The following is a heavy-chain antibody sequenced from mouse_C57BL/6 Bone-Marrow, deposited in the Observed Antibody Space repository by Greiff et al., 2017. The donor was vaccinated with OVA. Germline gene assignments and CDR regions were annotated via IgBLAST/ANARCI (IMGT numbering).Heavy chain of an antibody. V-gene: IGHV14-4*01. D-gene: IGHD1-1*01. J-gene: IGHJ3*01. Sequence: VQLKESGAELVRPGASVKLSCTASGFNIQDDYMHWVKQRPEQGLEWIGWIDPENGDTEYASKFQGKATITADTSSNTAYLQLSSLTSEDTAVYYCTTPRGSSRFAYWGQGTLVTVSA. CDR3: TTPRGSSRFAY. CDR2: IDPENGDT. CDR1: GFNIQDDY.